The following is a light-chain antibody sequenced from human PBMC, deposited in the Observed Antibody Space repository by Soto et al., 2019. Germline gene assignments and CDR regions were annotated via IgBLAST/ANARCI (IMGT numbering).Light chain of an antibody. J-gene: IGKJ1*01. Sequence: DIQMTPSPFPLSGSVGDGVTITLRASQSISSWLAWYQQKPGKAPKLLIYKASTLKSGVPSRFSGSGSGTVFTLTISSLQPDDFATYYCQNYNSYSEEFGQGTKVDIK. CDR2: KAS. CDR3: QNYNSYSEE. V-gene: IGKV1-5*03. CDR1: QSISSW.